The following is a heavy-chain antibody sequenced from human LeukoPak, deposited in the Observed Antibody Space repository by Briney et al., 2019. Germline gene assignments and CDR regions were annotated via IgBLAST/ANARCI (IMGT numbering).Heavy chain of an antibody. CDR2: IKQDGSEK. CDR3: ASPRGAAAGAGWFEP. CDR1: GFTFSSYV. Sequence: PGGSLRLSCAASGFTFSSYVMNWVRQAPGKGLEWVANIKQDGSEKYYVDSVKGRFTISRDNAKNSLYLQMNSLRAEDTAVYYCASPRGAAAGAGWFEPWGQGTLVTVSS. D-gene: IGHD6-13*01. V-gene: IGHV3-7*01. J-gene: IGHJ5*02.